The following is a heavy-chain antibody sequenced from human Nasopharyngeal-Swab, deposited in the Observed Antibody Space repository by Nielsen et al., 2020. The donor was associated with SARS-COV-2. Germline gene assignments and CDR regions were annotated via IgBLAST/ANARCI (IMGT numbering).Heavy chain of an antibody. CDR2: IYYGGST. J-gene: IGHJ4*02. V-gene: IGHV4-59*01. CDR3: ARDSRSGWLY. D-gene: IGHD6-19*01. Sequence: SETLSLNSTVSGGSISSYYWSWLRQPPVKGLEWIGYIYYGGSTNYNPSLKSRVTISVDTSKNQFSLKLSSVTAADTAVYYCARDSRSGWLYWGQGTLVTVSS. CDR1: GGSISSYY.